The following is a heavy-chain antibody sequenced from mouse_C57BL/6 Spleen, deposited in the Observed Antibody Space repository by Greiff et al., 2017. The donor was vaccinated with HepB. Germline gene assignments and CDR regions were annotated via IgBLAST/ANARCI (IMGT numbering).Heavy chain of an antibody. CDR2: ISYDGSN. CDR3: ARGGELAYYAMDY. Sequence: ESGPGLVKPSQSLSLTCSVTGYSITSGYYWNWIRQFPGNKLEWMGYISYDGSNNYNPSLKNRISITRDTSKNQFFLKLNSVTTEDTATYYCARGGELAYYAMDYWGQGTSVTVSS. V-gene: IGHV3-6*01. J-gene: IGHJ4*01. D-gene: IGHD4-1*01. CDR1: GYSITSGYY.